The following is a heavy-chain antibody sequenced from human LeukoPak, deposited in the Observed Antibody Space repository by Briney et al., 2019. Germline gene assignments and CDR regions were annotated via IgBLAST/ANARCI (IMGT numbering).Heavy chain of an antibody. J-gene: IGHJ6*03. CDR3: VRQGWMTGIGYYYMDV. V-gene: IGHV4-61*03. CDR1: GGSISSDTYY. CDR2: IYLSGTT. Sequence: PSETLSLTCTVSGGSISSDTYYWNWIRQPPGKGLEWIGYIYLSGTTIYNPSLKSRVTISGDTSKNHISLRLSSATAADTAVYYCVRQGWMTGIGYYYMDVWGKGTTVTVSS. D-gene: IGHD1-1*01.